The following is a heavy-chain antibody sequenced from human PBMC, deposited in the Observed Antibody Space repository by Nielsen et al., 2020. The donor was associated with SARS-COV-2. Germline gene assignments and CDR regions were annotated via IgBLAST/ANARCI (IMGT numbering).Heavy chain of an antibody. CDR1: GYTFASYA. CDR3: ARDSGSDSIFWFDP. D-gene: IGHD3-10*01. V-gene: IGHV1-3*01. Sequence: ASVKVSCKASGYTFASYAMHWVRQAPGQRLEWMGWINAGNGNTKYSQKFQGRVTITRDTSASTAYMELSSLRSEDTAVYYCARDSGSDSIFWFDPWGQGTLVTVSS. J-gene: IGHJ5*02. CDR2: INAGNGNT.